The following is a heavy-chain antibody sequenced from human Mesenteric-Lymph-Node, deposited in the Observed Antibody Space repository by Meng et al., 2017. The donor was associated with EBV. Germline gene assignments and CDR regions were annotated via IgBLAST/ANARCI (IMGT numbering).Heavy chain of an antibody. Sequence: QVQLVQSGPEVQKTGXSVKVSCKTSGYTFLTYLITWVRQAPGQRLEWMGWINNYNGNTNYAQAVQGRVTMTTDTSTDTAYMELRSLTSDDTAVYYCARSYSTSSHFDYWGQGTLVTVSS. J-gene: IGHJ4*02. CDR3: ARSYSTSSHFDY. V-gene: IGHV1-18*01. CDR2: INNYNGNT. D-gene: IGHD6-6*01. CDR1: GYTFLTYL.